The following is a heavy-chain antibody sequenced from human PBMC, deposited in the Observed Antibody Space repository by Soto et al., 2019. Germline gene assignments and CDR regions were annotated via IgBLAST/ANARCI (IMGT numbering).Heavy chain of an antibody. Sequence: GASVKVSCKASGGTFSSYAISWVRQAPGQGLEWMGGIIPIFGTANYAQKFQGRVTITADESTSTAYMELSSLRSEYTAVYYCARDARGAVVTPNYYYYGMDVWGQGTTVTVSS. J-gene: IGHJ6*02. CDR2: IIPIFGTA. CDR1: GGTFSSYA. V-gene: IGHV1-69*13. CDR3: ARDARGAVVTPNYYYYGMDV. D-gene: IGHD2-15*01.